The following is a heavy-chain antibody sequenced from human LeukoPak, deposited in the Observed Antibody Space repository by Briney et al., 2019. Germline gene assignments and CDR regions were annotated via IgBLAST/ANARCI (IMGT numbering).Heavy chain of an antibody. CDR1: GYSISCGYY. Sequence: SEPLSLTCTVSGYSISCGYYWDWIRHPQGKGLEWIGRIYHSGSTYYHPSLKSRVTISVDTSTNQFPRKLSSVTAADTAVYFGARVWRTVTTPWGQGTLVTVSS. CDR2: IYHSGST. D-gene: IGHD4-11*01. J-gene: IGHJ5*02. CDR3: ARVWRTVTTP. V-gene: IGHV4-38-2*02.